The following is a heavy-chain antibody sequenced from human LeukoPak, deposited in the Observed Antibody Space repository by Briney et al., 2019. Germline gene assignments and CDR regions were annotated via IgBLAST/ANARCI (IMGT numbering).Heavy chain of an antibody. Sequence: TLSLTCAVSGGSISSGGYSWSWIRQPPGKGLEWIGYIYYSGSTYYNPSLKSRVTISVDTSKNQFSLKLSSVTAADTAVYYCARTTEGYCRGRSCYSYYYYMDVWGKGTTVTVSS. J-gene: IGHJ6*03. CDR2: IYYSGST. V-gene: IGHV4-30-4*07. CDR1: GGSISSGGYS. D-gene: IGHD2-15*01. CDR3: ARTTEGYCRGRSCYSYYYYMDV.